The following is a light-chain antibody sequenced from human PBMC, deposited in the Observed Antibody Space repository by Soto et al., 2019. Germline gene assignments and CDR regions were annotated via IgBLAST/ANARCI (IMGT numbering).Light chain of an antibody. J-gene: IGLJ1*01. CDR1: SSNIGAGYD. Sequence: QSVLTQPPSVSGDPGQRVTISCTGSSSNIGAGYDVHWYQQLPGTAPKLLIYGNSNRPSGVPDRFSGSKSGTSASLAITGLQAEDEADYYCQSYDSSLSGWVFGTRTKLTVL. CDR2: GNS. CDR3: QSYDSSLSGWV. V-gene: IGLV1-40*01.